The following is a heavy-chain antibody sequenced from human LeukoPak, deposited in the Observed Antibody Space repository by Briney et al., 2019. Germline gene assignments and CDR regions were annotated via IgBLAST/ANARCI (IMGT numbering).Heavy chain of an antibody. CDR2: ISYDGSNK. J-gene: IGHJ6*02. V-gene: IGHV3-30*18. CDR3: AKDKLHWYGYYGMDV. Sequence: PGGSLRLSCAASGFTFSSYGMHWVRQAPGKGLAWVAVISYDGSNKYYADSVKGRFTISRDNSKNTLYLQMNSLRAEDTAVYYCAKDKLHWYGYYGMDVWGQGTTVTVSS. CDR1: GFTFSSYG. D-gene: IGHD2-8*02.